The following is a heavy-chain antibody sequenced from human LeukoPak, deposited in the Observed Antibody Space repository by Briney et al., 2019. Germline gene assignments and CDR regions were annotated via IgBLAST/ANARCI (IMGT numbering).Heavy chain of an antibody. CDR2: INSDESST. J-gene: IGHJ5*02. CDR1: GFTFSTYW. Sequence: GGSLRLSCAASGFTFSTYWMHWVRQVPGKGLVWVSRINSDESSTSYADSVKGRFTISRDNAKNTLYLQMNSLRAEDTAVYYCARDLGQYYDTSDNWFDPWGQGTLVTVSS. D-gene: IGHD3-22*01. V-gene: IGHV3-74*01. CDR3: ARDLGQYYDTSDNWFDP.